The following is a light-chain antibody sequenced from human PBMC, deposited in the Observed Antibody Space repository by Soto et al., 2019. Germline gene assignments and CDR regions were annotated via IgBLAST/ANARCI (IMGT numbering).Light chain of an antibody. J-gene: IGLJ2*01. V-gene: IGLV1-40*01. Sequence: QAVVTQPPSVSGAPGQRVTISCTGSSSSIGAGYDVHWYQQLPGTAPKLLIYGNSNRPSGVPDRFSGSKSGTSASLAITGLKAEDEADYHCQSYDSSLSGSVFGGGTKVTVL. CDR2: GNS. CDR1: SSSIGAGYD. CDR3: QSYDSSLSGSV.